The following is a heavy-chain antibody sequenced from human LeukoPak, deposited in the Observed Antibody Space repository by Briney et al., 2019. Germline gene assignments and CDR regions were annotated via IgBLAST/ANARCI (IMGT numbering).Heavy chain of an antibody. J-gene: IGHJ3*02. CDR3: ARDFRGSVDAFDI. CDR2: IYYSGST. V-gene: IGHV4-59*01. CDR1: GGSISSYY. Sequence: SETLSLTCTVSGGSISSYYWSWIRQPPGKGLEWIGYIYYSGSTNYNPSLKSRVTISVDTSKNQFSLKLSSVTAADTAVYYCARDFRGSVDAFDIWGQGTMVAVSS.